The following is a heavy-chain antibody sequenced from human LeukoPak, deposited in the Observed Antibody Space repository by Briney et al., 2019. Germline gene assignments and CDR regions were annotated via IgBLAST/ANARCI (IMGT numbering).Heavy chain of an antibody. V-gene: IGHV3-7*01. D-gene: IGHD4-17*01. J-gene: IGHJ4*02. Sequence: PGASLRLSCAASGFKFSSNWMSWVRQAPGKGLEWVANIKQDVSEKYYVDSVKGRFTISRDNDKNSLYLQMNSLRAEDTAVYYCAREGPSVTPYYWGQGTLVTVSS. CDR1: GFKFSSNW. CDR2: IKQDVSEK. CDR3: AREGPSVTPYY.